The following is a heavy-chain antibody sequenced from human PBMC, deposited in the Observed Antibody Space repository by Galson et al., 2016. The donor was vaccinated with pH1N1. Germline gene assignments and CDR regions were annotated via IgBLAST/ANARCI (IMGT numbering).Heavy chain of an antibody. V-gene: IGHV1-69*06. D-gene: IGHD2-2*01. CDR2: IIPIFGTA. J-gene: IGHJ6*02. CDR3: ASQDIVVVPAAIPRYYYFGMDV. CDR1: GGTFNNYP. Sequence: PVKVSCKASGGTFNNYPISWVRQAPGQGLEWMGGIIPIFGTANYAQKFQGRVTITADKSTSTAYLELSSLRSEDTAVFYCASQDIVVVPAAIPRYYYFGMDVWGQGTTVTVSS.